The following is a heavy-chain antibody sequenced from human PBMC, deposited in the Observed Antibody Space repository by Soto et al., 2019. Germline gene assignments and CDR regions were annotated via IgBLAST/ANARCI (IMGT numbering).Heavy chain of an antibody. D-gene: IGHD4-17*01. CDR3: AMMTTRSRFDY. V-gene: IGHV1-69*02. Sequence: QVQLVQSGAEVKKPGSSVKVSCKASRGTFSSYTISWVRQAPGQGLEWMGRIIPILGIANYAQKFQGRVTITADKSTSTAYMELSSLRSEDTAVFYCAMMTTRSRFDYWGQRTLVTVSS. CDR2: IIPILGIA. J-gene: IGHJ4*02. CDR1: RGTFSSYT.